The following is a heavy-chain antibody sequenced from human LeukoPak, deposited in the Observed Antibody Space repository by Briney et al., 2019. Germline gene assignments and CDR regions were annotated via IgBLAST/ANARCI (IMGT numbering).Heavy chain of an antibody. CDR1: GFTFSNAW. D-gene: IGHD3-22*01. CDR2: IKSKTDGGTT. V-gene: IGHV3-15*01. CDR3: TTDLNYYDSSGYYLGCGY. J-gene: IGHJ4*02. Sequence: GGSLRLSCAASGFTFSNAWMSWVRQAPGKGLEWVGRIKSKTDGGTTDYAAPVKGRFTISRDDSKNTLYLQMNSLKTEDTAVYYCTTDLNYYDSSGYYLGCGYWGQGTLVTVPS.